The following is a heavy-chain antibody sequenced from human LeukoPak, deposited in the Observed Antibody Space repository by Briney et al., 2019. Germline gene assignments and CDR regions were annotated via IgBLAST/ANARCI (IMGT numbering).Heavy chain of an antibody. D-gene: IGHD3-10*01. Sequence: SETLSLTCTVSGGSISSSSYYWGWIRQPPGKGLEWIGSIYYSGSTYYNPSLKSRVTISVDTSKNQFSLKLSSVTAADKAVYYCAREAYGSGSYYKVVPDYWGQGTLVTVSS. CDR1: GGSISSSSYY. CDR2: IYYSGST. V-gene: IGHV4-39*07. J-gene: IGHJ4*02. CDR3: AREAYGSGSYYKVVPDY.